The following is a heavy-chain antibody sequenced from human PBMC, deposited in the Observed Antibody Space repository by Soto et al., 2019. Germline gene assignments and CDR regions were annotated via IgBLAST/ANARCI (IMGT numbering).Heavy chain of an antibody. D-gene: IGHD2-21*01. CDR2: MNPNSGNT. J-gene: IGHJ6*02. V-gene: IGHV1-8*01. CDR3: AREGVRGRDV. Sequence: QVQLVQSGAEVKKPGASVKVSCKASGYAFTSYDINWVRQATGQGLEWMGWMNPNSGNTGDAQKCQGRDTMSRNTSISTAYLELSSLRSEDTAVYYCAREGVRGRDVWGQGTTVAVSS. CDR1: GYAFTSYD.